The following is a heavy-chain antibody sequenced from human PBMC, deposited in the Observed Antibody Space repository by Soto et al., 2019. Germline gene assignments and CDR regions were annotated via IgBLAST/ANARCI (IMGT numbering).Heavy chain of an antibody. CDR3: AKDQLGYCSSTSCGWFDP. V-gene: IGHV3-30*18. Sequence: PGGSLRLSCAASGFTFSSYGMHWVRQAPGKGLEWVAVISYDGSNKYYADYVKGRFTISRDNSKNTLYLQMNSLRAEDTAVYYCAKDQLGYCSSTSCGWFDPWGQGTLVTVSS. D-gene: IGHD2-2*01. CDR2: ISYDGSNK. J-gene: IGHJ5*02. CDR1: GFTFSSYG.